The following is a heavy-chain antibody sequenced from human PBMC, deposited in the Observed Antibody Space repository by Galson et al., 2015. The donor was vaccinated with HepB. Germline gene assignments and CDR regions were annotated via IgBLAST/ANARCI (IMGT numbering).Heavy chain of an antibody. V-gene: IGHV1-69*04. CDR1: GGTFSSYA. J-gene: IGHJ6*02. CDR3: ARGEGYGDYYYYYGMDV. CDR2: IIPILGIA. Sequence: SVKVSCKASGGTFSSYAISWVRQAPGQGLEWMGRIIPILGIANYAQKFQGRVTITADKSTSTAYMELSSLRSEDTAVYYCARGEGYGDYYYYYGMDVWGQGTTVTVSS. D-gene: IGHD4-17*01.